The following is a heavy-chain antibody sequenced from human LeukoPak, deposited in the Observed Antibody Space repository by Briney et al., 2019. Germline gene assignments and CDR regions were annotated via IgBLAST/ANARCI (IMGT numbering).Heavy chain of an antibody. V-gene: IGHV4-39*01. CDR1: GGSISSSNYY. Sequence: SETLSLTCTVSGGSISSSNYYWDWVRQPPGQGLEWIGSIHYSGSTYYNPSLRSRVTISADTSKNQFSLKMSSVTAADTAVYYCAKTTGRGTVDPDTSGYITFWGQGTLVTVSS. D-gene: IGHD3-22*01. J-gene: IGHJ4*02. CDR2: IHYSGST. CDR3: AKTTGRGTVDPDTSGYITF.